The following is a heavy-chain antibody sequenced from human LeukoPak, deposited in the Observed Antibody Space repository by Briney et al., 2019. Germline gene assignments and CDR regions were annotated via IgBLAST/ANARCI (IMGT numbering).Heavy chain of an antibody. CDR2: INPSDGST. D-gene: IGHD6-13*01. J-gene: IGHJ4*01. CDR3: GSDRGAGGNY. Sequence: ASVKVSCKASGYTFTSHYMHWVRQAPGQVLEWMGIINPSDGSTTYAQKFQGRVTMARDTSTSTVYMELSSLRSEDTAMYYCGSDRGAGGNYWGQGALVTVSS. V-gene: IGHV1-46*03. CDR1: GYTFTSHY.